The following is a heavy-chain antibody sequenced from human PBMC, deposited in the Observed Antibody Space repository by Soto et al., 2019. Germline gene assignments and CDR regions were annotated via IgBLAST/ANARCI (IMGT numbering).Heavy chain of an antibody. CDR2: IIPLLRST. Sequence: QVQLVQSRAQVKKPGSSVKVSCKASGDSFSTYAVSWVRQAPGQGLEWMGKIIPLLRSTTYAQKFRGRVTITADETTSTAYMDLTSLTAEDTAVYYCATDSGIVAVPAAMGFDYWGQGTLVTVSS. V-gene: IGHV1-69*11. J-gene: IGHJ4*02. CDR1: GDSFSTYA. CDR3: ATDSGIVAVPAAMGFDY. D-gene: IGHD2-2*01.